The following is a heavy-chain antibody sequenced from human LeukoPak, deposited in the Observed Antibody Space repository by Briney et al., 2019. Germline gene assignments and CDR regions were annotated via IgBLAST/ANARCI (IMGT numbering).Heavy chain of an antibody. CDR2: IRYSGRT. CDR3: ARHYYDSSGLAYYFDN. D-gene: IGHD3-22*01. J-gene: IGHJ4*02. Sequence: PSETLSLTCTFSGGSVSSISSYWGWIRQPPGKGLEWIGSIRYSGRTYYNPSLQSRVTMSVDTSKNRFSLRLSSVTAADTAVYSCARHYYDSSGLAYYFDNWGQGTLVTVSS. V-gene: IGHV4-39*01. CDR1: GGSVSSISSY.